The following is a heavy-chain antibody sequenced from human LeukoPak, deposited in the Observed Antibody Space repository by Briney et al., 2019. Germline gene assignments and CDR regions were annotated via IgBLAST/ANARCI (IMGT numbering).Heavy chain of an antibody. D-gene: IGHD3-22*01. CDR1: GYTLTELS. CDR3: ATDLRYYDSSGYYW. J-gene: IGHJ4*02. Sequence: ASVKVSCKVSGYTLTELSMHWVRQAPGKGLEWMGSFDPEDGETIYAQKFQGRVTMTEDTSTDTAYMELSSLRSEDTAVYYCATDLRYYDSSGYYWWGQGTLVTVSS. V-gene: IGHV1-24*01. CDR2: FDPEDGET.